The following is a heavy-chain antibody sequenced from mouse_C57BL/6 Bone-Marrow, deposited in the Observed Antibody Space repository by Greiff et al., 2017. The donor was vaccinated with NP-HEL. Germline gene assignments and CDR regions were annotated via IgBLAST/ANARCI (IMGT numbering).Heavy chain of an antibody. D-gene: IGHD2-4*01. V-gene: IGHV5-12*01. CDR1: GFTFSDYY. CDR3: ARQRGSYYEDAMDY. J-gene: IGHJ4*01. Sequence: EVNVVESGGGLVQPGGSLKLSCAASGFTFSDYYMYWVRQTPEKRLEWVAYISNGGGSTYYPDTVKGRFTISRDNAKNTLYLQMSRLKSEDTAMYYCARQRGSYYEDAMDYWGQGTSVTVSS. CDR2: ISNGGGST.